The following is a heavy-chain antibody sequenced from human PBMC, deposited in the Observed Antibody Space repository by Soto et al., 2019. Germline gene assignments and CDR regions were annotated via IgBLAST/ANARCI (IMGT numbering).Heavy chain of an antibody. V-gene: IGHV3-72*01. CDR3: ARPSGSGSYFTLPEY. J-gene: IGHJ4*02. CDR1: GFTLSDHY. Sequence: EVQLVESGGGLVQPGGSLRLSCAASGFTLSDHYMDWVRQAPGKGLEWVGRTRNKANRYTTEYAASVKGRFTISRDDSKNSLYLQMDSLKTEDTAVYYCARPSGSGSYFTLPEYWGQGTLVTVYS. D-gene: IGHD3-10*01. CDR2: TRNKANRYTT.